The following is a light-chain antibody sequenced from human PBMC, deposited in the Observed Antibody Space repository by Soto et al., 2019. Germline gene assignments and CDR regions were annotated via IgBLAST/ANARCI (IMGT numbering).Light chain of an antibody. CDR1: SSDVGGYNY. CDR3: SSYTSSSTLV. V-gene: IGLV2-14*01. CDR2: DVT. Sequence: QSALTQPASVSGSPGQSITISCTGTSSDVGGYNYVSWYQQHPDKAPKLMIYDVTNRPSGISNRFSGSKSGSTASLTISGLQAEDEADYYCSSYTSSSTLVFGTGTKVTVL. J-gene: IGLJ1*01.